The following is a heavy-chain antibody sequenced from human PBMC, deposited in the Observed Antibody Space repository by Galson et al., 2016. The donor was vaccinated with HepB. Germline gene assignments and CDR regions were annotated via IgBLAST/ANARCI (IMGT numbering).Heavy chain of an antibody. Sequence: SETLSLTCSVSGGSISSSDSYWDWIRQPPGKGLEWVGSVYYSGSTYYNLSLKSRVTISVDTSQNRFSLRLSSVTAADTAVYYCAGRRTRNTIWYGVFDSWGQGTLVTVSS. CDR3: AGRRTRNTIWYGVFDS. CDR1: GGSISSSDSY. D-gene: IGHD3-10*01. V-gene: IGHV4-39*01. CDR2: VYYSGST. J-gene: IGHJ4*02.